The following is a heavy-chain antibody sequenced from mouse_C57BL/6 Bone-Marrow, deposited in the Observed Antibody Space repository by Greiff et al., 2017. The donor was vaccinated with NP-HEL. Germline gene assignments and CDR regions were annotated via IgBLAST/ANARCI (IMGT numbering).Heavy chain of an antibody. CDR3: ATLYHDY. Sequence: QVQLQQSGPELVKPGASVKISCKASGYTFTDYYINWVKQRPGQGLEWIGWISPGSGNTKYNEKFKGKATLTVDTSSSTAYMQLSSLTSEDSAVYFCATLYHDYWGQGTSVTVSS. CDR1: GYTFTDYY. D-gene: IGHD2-3*01. V-gene: IGHV1-84*01. J-gene: IGHJ4*01. CDR2: ISPGSGNT.